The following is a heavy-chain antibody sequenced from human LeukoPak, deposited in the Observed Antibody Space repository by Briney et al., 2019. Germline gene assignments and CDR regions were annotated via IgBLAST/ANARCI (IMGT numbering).Heavy chain of an antibody. Sequence: PGGSLRLSCAASGFTFSSYEMNWVRQAPGMGLEWVSYISSSGNTIDYADSVKGRFTISRDNAKNSLYPQMNSLRAEDTAVYYCASLTVTYGMDVWGQGTTVTVSS. D-gene: IGHD4-11*01. CDR2: ISSSGNTI. CDR1: GFTFSSYE. J-gene: IGHJ6*02. V-gene: IGHV3-48*03. CDR3: ASLTVTYGMDV.